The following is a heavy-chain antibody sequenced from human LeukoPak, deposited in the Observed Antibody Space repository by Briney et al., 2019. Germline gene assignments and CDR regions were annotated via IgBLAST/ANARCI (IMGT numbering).Heavy chain of an antibody. V-gene: IGHV3-21*06. CDR3: ARPFYYDSNGGEGMDV. D-gene: IGHD3-22*01. J-gene: IGHJ6*02. Sequence: GWSLSLSCAASGFTLTRFNMNWLRQAPGKGLELVSSITTSGTHIYHAHSVNGRLTISRHNAKHSQCLPSNGQRAEDTAVYYCARPFYYDSNGGEGMDVWGRGTTVTVSS. CDR1: GFTLTRFN. CDR2: ITTSGTHI.